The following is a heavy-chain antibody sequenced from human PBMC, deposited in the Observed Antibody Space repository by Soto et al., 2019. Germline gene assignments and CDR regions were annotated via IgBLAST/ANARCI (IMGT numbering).Heavy chain of an antibody. Sequence: SGPTLVNPTQPLTLTCSLSGFSLIGSGMRVSWLGQPPGKALEGLAGIDWDDDEFYSTSLRTRLTFSNDTSKHPVVLTMPSVAPVDTATYYCARTPRLQYDSSRSADAFDVLGQGTMVAFS. CDR3: ARTPRLQYDSSRSADAFDV. J-gene: IGHJ3*01. CDR2: IDWDDDE. D-gene: IGHD3-22*01. V-gene: IGHV2-70*04. CDR1: GFSLIGSGMR.